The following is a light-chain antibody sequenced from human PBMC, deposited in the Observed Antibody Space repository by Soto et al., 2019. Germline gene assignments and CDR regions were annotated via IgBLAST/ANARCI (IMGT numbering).Light chain of an antibody. J-gene: IGKJ2*01. V-gene: IGKV1-5*03. CDR3: QQYNTYST. Sequence: DIQMTQSPSTLSASVGDRVTITCRASQSISSWLAWYQQKPGKAPKLLIYKASSLDSGVPSRFSGSGSGTEFTLTISSLQPDDSATYYCQQYNTYSTFGQGTKLEIK. CDR1: QSISSW. CDR2: KAS.